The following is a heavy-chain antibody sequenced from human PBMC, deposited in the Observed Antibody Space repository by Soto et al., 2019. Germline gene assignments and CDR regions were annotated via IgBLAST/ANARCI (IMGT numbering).Heavy chain of an antibody. J-gene: IGHJ2*01. CDR2: IYYSGTT. CDR3: SRHEDGDFGVGWFFDL. V-gene: IGHV4-39*01. CDR1: GVPISSSSHY. Sequence: QMQLQESGPGLVKPSETLSLTCTVSGVPISSSSHYWGWIRQPPGKGLEWIGSIYYSGTTYYNPSLKSRVPISVDTSKNNFSPQLNSVTAADTAVYYCSRHEDGDFGVGWFFDLWGRGTLVSVSS. D-gene: IGHD4-17*01.